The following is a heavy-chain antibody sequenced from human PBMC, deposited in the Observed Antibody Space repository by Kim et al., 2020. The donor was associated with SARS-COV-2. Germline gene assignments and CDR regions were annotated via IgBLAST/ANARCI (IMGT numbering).Heavy chain of an antibody. Sequence: SVKVSCKASGGTFSSYAISWVRQAPGQGLEWMGGNIPILCTANYAQKFQGRVTITADESTSPAYMERSNLRSDDTAMYYCARPSDGSPRDYYYYRMDVW. CDR2: NIPILCTA. D-gene: IGHD3-10*01. V-gene: IGHV1-69*13. CDR1: GGTFSSYA. J-gene: IGHJ6*01. CDR3: ARPSDGSPRDYYYYRMDV.